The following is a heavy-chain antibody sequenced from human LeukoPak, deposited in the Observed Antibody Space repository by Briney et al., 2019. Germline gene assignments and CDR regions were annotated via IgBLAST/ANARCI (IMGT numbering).Heavy chain of an antibody. CDR2: INPNSGGT. V-gene: IGHV1-2*02. D-gene: IGHD3-3*01. Sequence: ASVKVSYKASGYTFTGYYMHWVRQAPGQGLEWMGWINPNSGGTNYAQKFQGRVTMTRDTSTSTVYMELSSLRSEDTAVYYCARDSGTIFGVVTFAFDIWGQGTMVTVSS. J-gene: IGHJ3*02. CDR1: GYTFTGYY. CDR3: ARDSGTIFGVVTFAFDI.